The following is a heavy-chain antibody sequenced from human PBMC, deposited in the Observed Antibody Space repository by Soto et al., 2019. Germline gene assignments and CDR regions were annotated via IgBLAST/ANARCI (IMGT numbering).Heavy chain of an antibody. V-gene: IGHV4-31*03. CDR3: AREQGDAVFGVLIGLTVDY. CDR2: IYYSGST. CDR1: GGSISSGRYY. Sequence: QVQLQESGPGLVKPSQTLSLTCTVSGGSISSGRYYWSWIRQRPGKGLEWIGYIYYSGSTYYNPSLKSRVTISADTSKNQFSLNLSSVTAADTAMYYCAREQGDAVFGVLIGLTVDYWGQGTQVTVSS. D-gene: IGHD3-3*01. J-gene: IGHJ4*02.